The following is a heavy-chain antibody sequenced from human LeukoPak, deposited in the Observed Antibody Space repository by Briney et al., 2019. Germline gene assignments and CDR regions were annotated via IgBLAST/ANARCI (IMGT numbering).Heavy chain of an antibody. CDR1: GFTFSSYA. Sequence: AGGSLRLSCAASGFTFSSYAMSWVRQAPGKGLEWVSAISGSGGSTYYADSVKGRFTISRDNAKNSLYLQMNSLRAEDTAVYYCARDTYSSGWSAYWYFDLWGRGTLVTVSS. V-gene: IGHV3-23*01. D-gene: IGHD6-19*01. CDR3: ARDTYSSGWSAYWYFDL. CDR2: ISGSGGST. J-gene: IGHJ2*01.